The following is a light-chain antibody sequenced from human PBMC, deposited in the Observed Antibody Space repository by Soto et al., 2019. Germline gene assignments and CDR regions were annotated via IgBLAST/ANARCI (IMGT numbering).Light chain of an antibody. CDR1: QEIGSL. CDR3: YQLHGCPIT. Sequence: DIQMTQSPSSLSASVGDRVTITCRPSQEIGSLLFWYQQKPGRATKSLIYFASTLQSGGPSSIGAGWSGMNCPLTISSVLHEDFATYYFYQLHGCPITFGQGTRLEIK. J-gene: IGKJ5*01. CDR2: FAS. V-gene: IGKV1-16*01.